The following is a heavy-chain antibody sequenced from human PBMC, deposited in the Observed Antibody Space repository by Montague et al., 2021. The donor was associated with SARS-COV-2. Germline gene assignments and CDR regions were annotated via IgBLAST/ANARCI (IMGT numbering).Heavy chain of an antibody. V-gene: IGHV3-73*01. CDR3: TSGYDRRPY. CDR2: IRNEANDYAT. J-gene: IGHJ4*02. Sequence: SLRLSCAASWFIFAASTIHWVRQASGKGLDWVGRIRNEANDYATVYAASVTGRFTISRDDSKNTAYLEMNSLKTEDTAVYYCTSGYDRRPYWGQGTLVTVSS. CDR1: WFIFAAST. D-gene: IGHD5-12*01.